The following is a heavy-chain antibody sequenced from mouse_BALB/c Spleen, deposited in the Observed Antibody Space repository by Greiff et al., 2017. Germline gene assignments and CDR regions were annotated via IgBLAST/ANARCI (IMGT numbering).Heavy chain of an antibody. Sequence: VQLVESGPGLVAPSQSLSITCTVSGFSLTSYGVHWVRQPPGKGLEWLGVIWAGGSTNYNSDLMSRLSISKDNSKSQVFLKMNSLQTDDTAMYYWAREMITYAMDYWGQGTSVTVSA. CDR3: AREMITYAMDY. J-gene: IGHJ4*01. V-gene: IGHV2-9*02. D-gene: IGHD2-4*01. CDR1: GFSLTSYG. CDR2: IWAGGST.